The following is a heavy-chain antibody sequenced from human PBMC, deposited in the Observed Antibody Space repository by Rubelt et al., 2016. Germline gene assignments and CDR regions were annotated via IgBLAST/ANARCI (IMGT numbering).Heavy chain of an antibody. CDR2: IYYSGST. CDR3: AREEYGDVHNLLDV. Sequence: QVQLQESGPGLVKPSQTLSLTCTVSGGSISSGGYYWSWIRQHPGKGLEWIGYIYYSGSTYYNPAPKSRVTVSVETAKNQFCLKRSSVTAADTAVYYCAREEYGDVHNLLDVWGQGTTVTVSS. CDR1: GGSISSGGYY. V-gene: IGHV4-31*03. J-gene: IGHJ6*02. D-gene: IGHD4-17*01.